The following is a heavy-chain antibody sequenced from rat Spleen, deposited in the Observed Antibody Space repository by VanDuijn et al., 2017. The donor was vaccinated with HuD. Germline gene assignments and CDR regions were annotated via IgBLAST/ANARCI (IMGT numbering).Heavy chain of an antibody. CDR2: ISPDGGST. CDR1: GFTFSSYW. D-gene: IGHD1-12*02. J-gene: IGHJ2*01. CDR3: ARHDLMVLITTLFDY. Sequence: EVQLVETGGGLVQPGESLKLSCVASGFTFSSYWMYWIRQAPGEGLQWLSSISPDGGSTYYPDSVKGRFTISRDNAESTLYLQMDSLRSEDTATYYCARHDLMVLITTLFDYWGQGVMVTVSS. V-gene: IGHV5-58*01.